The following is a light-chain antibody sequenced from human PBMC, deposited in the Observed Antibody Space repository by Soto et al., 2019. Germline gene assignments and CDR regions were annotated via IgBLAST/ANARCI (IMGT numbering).Light chain of an antibody. Sequence: QSVLTQPPSASGTPGQRVTISCSGSSSNIGSNTVNWYQQLPGTAPKLLIQGINEWPSGVPDRISGSKSGTSASLAISGLQSEDEADYYCAAWDDTLNGVVFGGGTKLTVL. V-gene: IGLV1-44*01. CDR3: AAWDDTLNGVV. CDR1: SSNIGSNT. J-gene: IGLJ2*01. CDR2: GIN.